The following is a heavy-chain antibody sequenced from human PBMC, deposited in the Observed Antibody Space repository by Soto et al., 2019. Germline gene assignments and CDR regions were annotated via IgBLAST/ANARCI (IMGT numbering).Heavy chain of an antibody. Sequence: QVQLVQSGAEVKKPGASVKVSCKASGYTFTSYDINWVRQATGQGLEWMGWMNPNSGNTGYAQKFQGRVTMTRNTSISNAYMELSSLRSEDTAVYYCARGGVFFFAAPTNPFDYWGQGTLVTVSS. D-gene: IGHD3-10*01. CDR1: GYTFTSYD. J-gene: IGHJ4*02. CDR3: ARGGVFFFAAPTNPFDY. V-gene: IGHV1-8*01. CDR2: MNPNSGNT.